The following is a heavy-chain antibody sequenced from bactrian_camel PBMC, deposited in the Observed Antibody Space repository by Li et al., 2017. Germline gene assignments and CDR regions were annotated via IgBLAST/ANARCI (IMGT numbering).Heavy chain of an antibody. CDR1: GITFSRHD. V-gene: IGHV3S1*01. D-gene: IGHD6*01. Sequence: HVQLVESGGGLVQPGESLRLSCVASGITFSRHDMSWVRQAPGKEVEWVAGITSLPSLFRAASYADSVKGRFTISRDNAKNILYLQMNNLKSDDTARYYCAKGYDASWSLDYWGQGTQVTVS. CDR2: ITSLPSLFRAA. J-gene: IGHJ4*01. CDR3: AKGYDASWSLDY.